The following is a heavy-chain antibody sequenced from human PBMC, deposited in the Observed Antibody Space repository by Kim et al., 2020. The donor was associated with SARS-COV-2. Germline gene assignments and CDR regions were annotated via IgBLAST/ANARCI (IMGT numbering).Heavy chain of an antibody. Sequence: SETLSLTCTVSGGSISSSSYYWGWIRQPPGKGLEWIGSIYYSGSTYYNPSLKSRVTISVDTSKNQFSLKLSSVTAADTAVYYCARSVIVVVPAANGDWF. J-gene: IGHJ5*01. CDR1: GGSISSSSYY. CDR3: ARSVIVVVPAANGDWF. CDR2: IYYSGST. V-gene: IGHV4-39*07. D-gene: IGHD2-2*01.